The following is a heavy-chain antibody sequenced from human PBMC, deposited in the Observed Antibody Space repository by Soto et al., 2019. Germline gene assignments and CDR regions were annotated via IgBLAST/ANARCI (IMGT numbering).Heavy chain of an antibody. Sequence: QVQLVQSGAEVKRPGASVKVSCKASGYTFTNYYIHWVRQAPGQGLEWVGIINLRGGTTESARELRGRVTITGDTSTSTAYMELSNLRSEDTAVYFCARGPDYSDVPLWDYWGQGTLVTVSS. CDR3: ARGPDYSDVPLWDY. D-gene: IGHD4-17*01. CDR2: INLRGGTT. J-gene: IGHJ4*02. CDR1: GYTFTNYY. V-gene: IGHV1-46*01.